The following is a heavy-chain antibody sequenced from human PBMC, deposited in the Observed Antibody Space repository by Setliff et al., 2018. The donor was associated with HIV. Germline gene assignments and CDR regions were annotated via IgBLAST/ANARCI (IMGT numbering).Heavy chain of an antibody. CDR3: TGLVGGDGGSSCFDF. J-gene: IGHJ4*02. Sequence: LRLSCAASGFTVATYPLSWVRQAPGKGLEWVSSIDPSSSYIYYADSVKGRFTISRENGKNSVSLQMDSLRAEDTVMYYCTGLVGGDGGSSCFDFWGQGTLVTVS. CDR2: IDPSSSYI. V-gene: IGHV3-21*01. CDR1: GFTVATYP. D-gene: IGHD1-26*01.